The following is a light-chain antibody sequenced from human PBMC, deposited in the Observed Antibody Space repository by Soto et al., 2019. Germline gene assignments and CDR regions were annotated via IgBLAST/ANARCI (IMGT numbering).Light chain of an antibody. CDR1: QSVSSN. CDR3: QHYGNSPPSVT. J-gene: IGKJ3*01. CDR2: GAS. V-gene: IGKV3-20*01. Sequence: EIVMTQSPATLSVSTGERATLSCRASQSVSSNLAWYQQKPGQAPRLLIYGASSRATGIPDRFSGSGSGTDFTLTINRLEPEDFAVYYCQHYGNSPPSVTFGPGTKVDIK.